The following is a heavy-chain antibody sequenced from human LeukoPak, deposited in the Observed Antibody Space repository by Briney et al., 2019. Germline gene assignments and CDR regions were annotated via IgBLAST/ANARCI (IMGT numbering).Heavy chain of an antibody. J-gene: IGHJ6*03. D-gene: IGHD6-19*01. CDR3: ARDETYSSDWQSNHYYYYMDV. Sequence: SETLSHTCSVSGYSISNGYYWGWIRQPPGKGLEWIGSIYHSGSTNCNPSLKSRVNISVDTSKNQFSLKVNSVTAADTAVYFCARDETYSSDWQSNHYYYYMDVWGKGTTVTVSS. CDR1: GYSISNGYY. V-gene: IGHV4-38-2*02. CDR2: IYHSGST.